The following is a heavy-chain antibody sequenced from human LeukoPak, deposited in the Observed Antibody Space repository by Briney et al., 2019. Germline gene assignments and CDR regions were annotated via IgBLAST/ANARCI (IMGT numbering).Heavy chain of an antibody. Sequence: ASVKVSCKASGYTFTGYYMHWVRQAPGQGLEWMGWITPNSGGTRYAQKFQGRVTMTWDTSISTAYMELSSLKSDDTAVYYCARTLGYSYGPAGWYFDYWGQGSLVTVSS. J-gene: IGHJ4*02. CDR3: ARTLGYSYGPAGWYFDY. CDR2: ITPNSGGT. V-gene: IGHV1-2*02. D-gene: IGHD5-18*01. CDR1: GYTFTGYY.